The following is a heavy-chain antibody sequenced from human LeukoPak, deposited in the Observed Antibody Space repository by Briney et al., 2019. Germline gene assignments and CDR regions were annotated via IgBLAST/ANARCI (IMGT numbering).Heavy chain of an antibody. V-gene: IGHV4-59*08. CDR2: MFYSGST. CDR3: ARHRDSSGWLFDY. Sequence: PSETLSLTCTVSGDSISSYYWSWIRQPPGKGLEWIGYMFYSGSTNYNPSLKSRVTISVDTSKNRFSLKLSSVTAADTAVYYRARHRDSSGWLFDYWGQGILVTVSS. CDR1: GDSISSYY. D-gene: IGHD6-19*01. J-gene: IGHJ4*02.